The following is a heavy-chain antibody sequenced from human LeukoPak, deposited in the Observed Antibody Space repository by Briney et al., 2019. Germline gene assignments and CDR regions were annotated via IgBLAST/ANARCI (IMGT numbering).Heavy chain of an antibody. V-gene: IGHV3-20*04. CDR1: GFTCDDYG. Sequence: GGSLRLSCATSGFTCDDYGMSWVRQAPGKGLEWVSGITWNGGNTGYSDSVKGRFTISRDSAKNSLYLQMNSLRVEDTAMYYCARGYCSGSSCFPFDYWGQGTLVTVSS. D-gene: IGHD2-15*01. CDR3: ARGYCSGSSCFPFDY. CDR2: ITWNGGNT. J-gene: IGHJ4*02.